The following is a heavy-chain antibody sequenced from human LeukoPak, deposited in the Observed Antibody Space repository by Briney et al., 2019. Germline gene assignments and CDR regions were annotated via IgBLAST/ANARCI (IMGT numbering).Heavy chain of an antibody. V-gene: IGHV3-33*08. CDR1: GFTFSGYS. Sequence: GGSLRLSCAASGFTFSGYSMNWVRQAPGKGLEWVAVIWYDGSKKYYADSVQGRFTISRDDSKNTLYLQMNSLRAEDTAVYYCARDPLGYFYGVDVWGQGTTVTVSS. J-gene: IGHJ6*02. CDR3: ARDPLGYFYGVDV. CDR2: IWYDGSKK.